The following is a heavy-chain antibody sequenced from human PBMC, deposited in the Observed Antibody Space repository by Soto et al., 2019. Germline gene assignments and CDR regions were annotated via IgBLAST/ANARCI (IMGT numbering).Heavy chain of an antibody. CDR1: GYAFSNND. J-gene: IGHJ5*02. CDR3: ARMATSGTFNWFDP. V-gene: IGHV1-8*01. Sequence: QVQLVQSGAEVKKPGASVKVSCQASGYAFSNNDISWVRQVTGQGLEWMGWMNPNSGNGGYAQKFQGRVTMTRDTSTSTAYMELSSLTSNDTAIYYCARMATSGTFNWFDPWGQGTLVTVSS. CDR2: MNPNSGNG.